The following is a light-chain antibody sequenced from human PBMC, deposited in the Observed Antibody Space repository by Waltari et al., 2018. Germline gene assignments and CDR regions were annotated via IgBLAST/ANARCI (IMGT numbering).Light chain of an antibody. CDR3: MQGTRWPYT. CDR2: WVF. V-gene: IGKV2-30*02. J-gene: IGKJ2*01. Sequence: VMPQSPVSLSVTLGQAAPISCKSSQSLVPVDGNTYLNWFHQRPGQSPRRLIYWVFNRDSGVPDRFSGSGSGTDFTLRISRVEAEDVGVYYCMQGTRWPYTFGQGTQLDIK. CDR1: QSLVPVDGNTY.